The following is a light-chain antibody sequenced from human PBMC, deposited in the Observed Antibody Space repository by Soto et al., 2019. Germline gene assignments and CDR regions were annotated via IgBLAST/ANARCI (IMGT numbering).Light chain of an antibody. CDR1: SSDFGGYNY. CDR2: EVT. J-gene: IGLJ1*01. V-gene: IGLV2-8*01. Sequence: QSVLTQPPSASGSPGQSVTISCTGTSSDFGGYNYVSWHQQHPGKAPKLMIYEVTKRPSGVPDRFSGSKSGNTASLTVSGLQAEDEGDYYCSSYAGTKNPYVFGTGTKVTVL. CDR3: SSYAGTKNPYV.